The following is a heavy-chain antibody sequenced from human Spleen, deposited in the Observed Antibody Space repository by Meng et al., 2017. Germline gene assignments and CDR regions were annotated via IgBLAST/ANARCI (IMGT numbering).Heavy chain of an antibody. CDR3: ARVEGTIAAAGGSWFDP. CDR2: INHSGST. D-gene: IGHD6-13*01. V-gene: IGHV4-34*01. CDR1: GGSFSGYY. J-gene: IGHJ5*02. Sequence: QVQLQQWGAGLLKPSETLSLTCAVYGGSFSGYYWSWIRQPPGKGLEWIGEINHSGSTNYNPSLKSRVTISVDTSKNQFSLKLSSVTAADTAVYYCARVEGTIAAAGGSWFDPWGQGTLVTVSS.